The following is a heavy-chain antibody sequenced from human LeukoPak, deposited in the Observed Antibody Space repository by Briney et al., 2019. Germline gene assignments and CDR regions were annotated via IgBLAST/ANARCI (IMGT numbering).Heavy chain of an antibody. CDR2: IKHDGSEN. CDR1: GFNIDNYW. J-gene: IGHJ6*02. CDR3: AIAYSMDV. Sequence: SGGSLRLSCLASGFNIDNYWMSWVRQAPGKGLEWVANIKHDGSENFYVDSVKGRFTISRDNPKKSLFLQMSSLRAEDTAVYYCAIAYSMDVWGQGTTVTVSS. V-gene: IGHV3-7*01.